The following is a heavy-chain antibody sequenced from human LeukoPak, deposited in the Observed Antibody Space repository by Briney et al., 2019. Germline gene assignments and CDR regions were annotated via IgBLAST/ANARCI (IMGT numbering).Heavy chain of an antibody. J-gene: IGHJ4*02. V-gene: IGHV6-1*01. CDR2: TYYMSKWFN. CDR3: AREPEGQIRFYYFGY. Sequence: SQTLSLTCAISGDSVSSNSAAWNWIRQSPSRGLEWLGRTYYMSKWFNDYAVSVKSRITINPDTSKNQFSLQPNSVTPEDTAVYYCAREPEGQIRFYYFGYWGQGALVTLSS. CDR1: GDSVSSNSAA.